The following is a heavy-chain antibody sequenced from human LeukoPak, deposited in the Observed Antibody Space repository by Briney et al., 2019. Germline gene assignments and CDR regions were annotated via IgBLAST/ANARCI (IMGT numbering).Heavy chain of an antibody. CDR3: ARLNGSGSYYNEAFDC. D-gene: IGHD3-10*01. J-gene: IGHJ4*02. V-gene: IGHV4-34*01. Sequence: SETLSLTCAVYGGSFSGYYWSWIRQPPGKGLEWIGEINHSGSTNYNPSLKSRVTISVDTSKNQFSLKLSSVTAADTAVYYRARLNGSGSYYNEAFDCWGQGTLVTVSS. CDR2: INHSGST. CDR1: GGSFSGYY.